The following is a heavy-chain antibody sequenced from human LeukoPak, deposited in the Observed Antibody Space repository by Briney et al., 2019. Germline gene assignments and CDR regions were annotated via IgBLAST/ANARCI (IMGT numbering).Heavy chain of an antibody. CDR2: INKDGSEK. D-gene: IGHD3/OR15-3a*01. V-gene: IGHV3-7*01. J-gene: IGHJ4*02. CDR1: GFNFIYYS. Sequence: GGSLRLSCAASGFNFIYYSMTSVRQAPGKGLEWVANINKDGSEKYYVDSVEGRFSISRDNAENLLYLQMDSLRAEDTAVYYCARDFWTTNPESHWGQGTLVIVSS. CDR3: ARDFWTTNPESH.